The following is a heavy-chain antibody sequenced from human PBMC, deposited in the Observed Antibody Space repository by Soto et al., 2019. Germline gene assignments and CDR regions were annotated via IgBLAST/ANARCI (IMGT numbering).Heavy chain of an antibody. CDR3: ARDVDADFRTDFDY. J-gene: IGHJ4*02. CDR1: GFTFSDYY. CDR2: ISGNGEVI. V-gene: IGHV3-11*01. D-gene: IGHD4-17*01. Sequence: GSLRLSCAASGFTFSDYYIHWIRRAPGKGLEWISYISGNGEVIQYAASARGRFTISRDNAENSVYLEMGSLRDEDTALYYCARDVDADFRTDFDYWGRGTLVTVSS.